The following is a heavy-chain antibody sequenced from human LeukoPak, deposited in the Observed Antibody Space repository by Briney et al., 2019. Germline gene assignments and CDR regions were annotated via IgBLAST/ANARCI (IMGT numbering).Heavy chain of an antibody. V-gene: IGHV3-30*18. CDR2: ISYDGSNK. Sequence: GGSLRLSCAASGFTFSSYGMHWVRQAPGKGLEWVAVISYDGSNKYYADSVKGRFTISRDNSKNALYLQMNSLRAEDTAVYYCAKFKNRNEYGDSDFDYWGQGTLVTVSS. D-gene: IGHD4-17*01. CDR1: GFTFSSYG. CDR3: AKFKNRNEYGDSDFDY. J-gene: IGHJ4*02.